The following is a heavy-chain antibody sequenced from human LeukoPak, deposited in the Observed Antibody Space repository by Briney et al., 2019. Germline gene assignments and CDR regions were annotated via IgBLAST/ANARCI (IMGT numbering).Heavy chain of an antibody. D-gene: IGHD6-19*01. CDR2: INPNSGGT. J-gene: IGHJ3*02. CDR3: ARPRAGYSSGWSGPNAFDI. V-gene: IGHV1-2*02. CDR1: GYTFTGYY. Sequence: GASVKVSCKASGYTFTGYYMHWVRQAPGQGLEWMGWINPNSGGTNYAQKFQGRVTMTRDTSISTAYMELSRLRSDDTAVYYCARPRAGYSSGWSGPNAFDIWGQGTMVTVSS.